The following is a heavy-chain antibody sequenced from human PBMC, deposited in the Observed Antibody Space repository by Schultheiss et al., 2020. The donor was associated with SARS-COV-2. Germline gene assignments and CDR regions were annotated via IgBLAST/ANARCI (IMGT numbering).Heavy chain of an antibody. CDR1: GGTFNTYT. Sequence: SVKVSCKASGGTFNTYTIGWVRQAPGQGLEWMGGIIPIFGTANYAQKFQGRVTITADESTSTAYMELSSLRSEDTAVYYCARYLTGGYGGDYWGQGTLVTVSS. D-gene: IGHD4-23*01. CDR2: IIPIFGTA. CDR3: ARYLTGGYGGDY. J-gene: IGHJ4*02. V-gene: IGHV1-69*13.